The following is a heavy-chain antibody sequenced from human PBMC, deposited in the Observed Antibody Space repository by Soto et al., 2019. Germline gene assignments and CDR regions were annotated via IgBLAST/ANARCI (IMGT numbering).Heavy chain of an antibody. J-gene: IGHJ6*02. CDR3: ARLRIVGATNTYYYYGMDV. V-gene: IGHV5-51*01. D-gene: IGHD1-26*01. CDR1: GYIFTTYW. CDR2: IYPGDSDT. Sequence: GESLKISCKASGYIFTTYWIGWVRQMPGKGLEWMGIIYPGDSDTRYSPSFQGQVTISADKSISTAYLQWSSLKASDTAMYYCARLRIVGATNTYYYYGMDVWGQGTTVTVSS.